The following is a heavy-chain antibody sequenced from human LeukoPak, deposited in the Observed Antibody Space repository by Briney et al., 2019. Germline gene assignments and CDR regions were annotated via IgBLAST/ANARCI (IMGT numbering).Heavy chain of an antibody. Sequence: GGSLRLSCAASGFTFSSYVMSWVRQATGKGLEWVSAISGSGGSTYYADSVKGRFTISRDNSKNTLYLQMNSLRAEDTAVYYCAKPRYNWNYAPVDYWGQGTLVTVSS. V-gene: IGHV3-23*01. CDR2: ISGSGGST. D-gene: IGHD1-7*01. CDR3: AKPRYNWNYAPVDY. CDR1: GFTFSSYV. J-gene: IGHJ4*02.